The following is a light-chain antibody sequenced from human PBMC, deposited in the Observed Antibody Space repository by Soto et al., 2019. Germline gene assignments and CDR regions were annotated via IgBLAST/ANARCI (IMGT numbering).Light chain of an antibody. CDR3: SSYTSSTMGVV. CDR1: SNDVGGYNY. CDR2: GVS. Sequence: QSALSQPASVSGSPGQSITISCSGTSNDVGGYNYVSWYQHHPANAPKLIIYGVSNRPSGVSNRFSGSKSGNTASLTISGLQAEDEADYYCSSYTSSTMGVVFGGGTKLTVL. J-gene: IGLJ2*01. V-gene: IGLV2-14*03.